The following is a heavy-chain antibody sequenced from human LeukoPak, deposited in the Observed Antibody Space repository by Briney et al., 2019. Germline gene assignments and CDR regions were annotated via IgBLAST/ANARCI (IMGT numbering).Heavy chain of an antibody. CDR3: ASYYDSSGYYYAY. D-gene: IGHD3-22*01. V-gene: IGHV4-34*01. Sequence: SETLSLTCAVYGGSFSGYYWSWIRQPPGKGPEWIGEINHSGSTNYNPSLKSRVTISVDTSKNQFSLKLSSVTAADTAVYYCASYYDSSGYYYAYWGQGTLVTVSS. CDR2: INHSGST. CDR1: GGSFSGYY. J-gene: IGHJ4*02.